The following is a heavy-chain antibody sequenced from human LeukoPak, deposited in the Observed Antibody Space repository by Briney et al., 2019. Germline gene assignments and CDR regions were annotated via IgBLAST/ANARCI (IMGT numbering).Heavy chain of an antibody. CDR1: GGSISSYY. J-gene: IGHJ6*03. CDR3: TRDRYGSGTFVYYYYYMDV. Sequence: SETLSLTCTVSGGSISSYYWSWIRQPAGKGLESIGRIYTSGSTNYNPSLKSRVTMSVDTSKNQFSLRLSSVTAADTAVYYCTRDRYGSGTFVYYYYYMDVWGKGTTVTVFS. V-gene: IGHV4-4*07. D-gene: IGHD3-10*01. CDR2: IYTSGST.